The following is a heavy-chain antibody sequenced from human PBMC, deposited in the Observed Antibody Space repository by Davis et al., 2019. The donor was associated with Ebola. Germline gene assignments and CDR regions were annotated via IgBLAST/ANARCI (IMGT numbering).Heavy chain of an antibody. Sequence: GESLKISCAASGFTFSDYYMSWIRQAPGKGLEWISHISSSGKTIYYADSVKGRFTISRDNAKNSLYLQMNSLRAEDTAVYYCARGRTTWYYYYGMDVWGQGTTVTVSS. D-gene: IGHD1-7*01. V-gene: IGHV3-11*04. J-gene: IGHJ6*02. CDR1: GFTFSDYY. CDR3: ARGRTTWYYYYGMDV. CDR2: ISSSGKTI.